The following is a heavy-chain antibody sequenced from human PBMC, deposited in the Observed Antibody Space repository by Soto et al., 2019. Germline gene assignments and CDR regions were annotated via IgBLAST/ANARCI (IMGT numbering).Heavy chain of an antibody. D-gene: IGHD2-15*01. CDR1: GYTLTELS. J-gene: IGHJ6*02. Sequence: RASVKVSCKVSGYTLTELSMHWVRQAPGKGLEWMGGFDPEDGETIYAQKFQGRVTMTEDTSTDTAYMELSSLRSEDTAVYYCATLRVVSRPYYYYYGMDVWGQGTTVTVSS. V-gene: IGHV1-24*01. CDR2: FDPEDGET. CDR3: ATLRVVSRPYYYYYGMDV.